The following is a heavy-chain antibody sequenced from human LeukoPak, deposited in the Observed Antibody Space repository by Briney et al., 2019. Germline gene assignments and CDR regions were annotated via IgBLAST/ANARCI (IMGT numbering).Heavy chain of an antibody. Sequence: ASVKVSCKASGYTFTGYYMHWVRQAPGQGLEWMGWINPNSGGTNYAQKFQGRVTMTRDTTISTAYMELSRLRSDDTAVYDCATKLYSSGWYGEPSYGMDVWGQGTTVTVSS. D-gene: IGHD6-19*01. CDR3: ATKLYSSGWYGEPSYGMDV. V-gene: IGHV1-2*02. CDR1: GYTFTGYY. J-gene: IGHJ6*02. CDR2: INPNSGGT.